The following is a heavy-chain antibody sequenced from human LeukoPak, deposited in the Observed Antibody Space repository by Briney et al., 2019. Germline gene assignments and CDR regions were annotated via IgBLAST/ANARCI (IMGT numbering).Heavy chain of an antibody. Sequence: PGGSLRLSCAVSGFTVSSNYMSWVRQAPGKGLEWVSVIYSGGSTYYADSVKGRFTISRDNSKNTLYLQMNSLRAEDTAVYYCARDYYDSSGYYFWAFDIWGQGTMVTVSS. CDR2: IYSGGST. D-gene: IGHD3-22*01. J-gene: IGHJ3*02. CDR1: GFTVSSNY. V-gene: IGHV3-53*01. CDR3: ARDYYDSSGYYFWAFDI.